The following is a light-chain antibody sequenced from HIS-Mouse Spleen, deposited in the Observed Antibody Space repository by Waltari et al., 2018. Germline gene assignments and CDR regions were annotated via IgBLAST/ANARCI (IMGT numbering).Light chain of an antibody. CDR2: KAS. CDR1: QSISSW. J-gene: IGKJ3*01. CDR3: QQYNSYLT. Sequence: DIQMTQSPSTLSASVGDRVTITCRASQSISSWLAWYPQKPGKAPKLLSYKASSLESGVPSRFSGSGSGTEFTLTISSLQPDDFATYYCQQYNSYLTFGPGTKVDIK. V-gene: IGKV1-5*03.